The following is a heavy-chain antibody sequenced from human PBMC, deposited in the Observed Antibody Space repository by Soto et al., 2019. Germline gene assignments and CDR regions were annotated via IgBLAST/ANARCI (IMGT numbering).Heavy chain of an antibody. V-gene: IGHV3-9*01. Sequence: SLILSCAASGFTFDDYAMHWVRQAPGKGLEWVSGISWNSGSIGYADSVKGRFTISRDNAKNSLYLQMNSLRAEDTALYYCAKAASRGSHQDYYYYGMEVWGQGTTVIVSS. J-gene: IGHJ6*02. CDR3: AKAASRGSHQDYYYYGMEV. D-gene: IGHD1-26*01. CDR2: ISWNSGSI. CDR1: GFTFDDYA.